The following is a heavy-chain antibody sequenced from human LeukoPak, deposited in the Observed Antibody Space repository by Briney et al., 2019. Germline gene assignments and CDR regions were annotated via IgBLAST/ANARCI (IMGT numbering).Heavy chain of an antibody. CDR2: INGDGSST. Sequence: GGSLRLSCAASGLTFSSYWMHWVRQAPGKGLVWVSRINGDGSSTTYADSVKGRFTISRDNAKNTLYLQMNSLRAEDTAVYYCTRDRYCSSTSCRRNWFDPWGQGTLVTVSS. J-gene: IGHJ5*02. CDR3: TRDRYCSSTSCRRNWFDP. V-gene: IGHV3-74*01. D-gene: IGHD2-2*01. CDR1: GLTFSSYW.